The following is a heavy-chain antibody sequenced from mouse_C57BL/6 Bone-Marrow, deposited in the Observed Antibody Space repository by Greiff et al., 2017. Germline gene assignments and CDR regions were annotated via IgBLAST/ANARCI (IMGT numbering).Heavy chain of an antibody. J-gene: IGHJ2*01. CDR2: IDPENGDT. V-gene: IGHV14-4*01. D-gene: IGHD2-2*01. CDR3: TTTLRLRRGGYFDY. Sequence: VQLQQSGAELVRPGASVKLSCTASGFNIKDDYMHWVKQRPEQGLEWIGWIDPENGDTEYASKFQGKATITADTSANTAYLQLSSLTSEDTAVYYCTTTLRLRRGGYFDYWGQGTTLTVSS. CDR1: GFNIKDDY.